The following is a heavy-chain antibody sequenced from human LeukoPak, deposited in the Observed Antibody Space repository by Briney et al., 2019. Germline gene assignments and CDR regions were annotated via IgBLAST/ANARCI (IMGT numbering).Heavy chain of an antibody. V-gene: IGHV1-46*01. D-gene: IGHD3-22*01. J-gene: IGHJ4*02. Sequence: ASVKVSCKASGYTFTSYYMHWVRQAPGQGLEWMGIINPSGGSTSYAQKLQGRVTMTRDTSTSTVYMELSSLRSEDTAVYYCARVEPPGTMIVYWGQGTLVTVSS. CDR1: GYTFTSYY. CDR3: ARVEPPGTMIVY. CDR2: INPSGGST.